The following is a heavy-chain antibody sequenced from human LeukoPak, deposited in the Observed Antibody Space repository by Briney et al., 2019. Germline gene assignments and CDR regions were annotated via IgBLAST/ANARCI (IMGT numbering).Heavy chain of an antibody. CDR2: INPNSGGT. Sequence: ASVKVSCKTSGYTFTGWYLHWVRQAPGRGLDWMGWINPNSGGTNYAQKFQGRVTMTRDTSISTAYMELSRLGSDDVAVYYCARPVGTTAESLSLESWGQGTLVTVSS. J-gene: IGHJ4*02. V-gene: IGHV1-2*02. CDR1: GYTFTGWY. CDR3: ARPVGTTAESLSLES. D-gene: IGHD1-26*01.